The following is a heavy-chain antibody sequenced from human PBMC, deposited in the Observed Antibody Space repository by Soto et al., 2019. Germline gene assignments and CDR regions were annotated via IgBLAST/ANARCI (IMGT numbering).Heavy chain of an antibody. Sequence: HGESLKISCKGSGYSFTSYWISWVRQMPGKGLEWMGRIDPSDSYTNYSPSFQGHVTISADKPISTAYLQWSSLKASDTAMYYCARHRIKLRYFDWFSTRNNWFDPWGQGTLVTVSS. CDR1: GYSFTSYW. J-gene: IGHJ5*02. V-gene: IGHV5-10-1*01. CDR3: ARHRIKLRYFDWFSTRNNWFDP. CDR2: IDPSDSYT. D-gene: IGHD3-9*01.